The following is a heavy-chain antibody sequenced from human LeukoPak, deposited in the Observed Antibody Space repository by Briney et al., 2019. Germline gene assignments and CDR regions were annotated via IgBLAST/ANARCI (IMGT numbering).Heavy chain of an antibody. Sequence: SETLSLTCTVSGGSISSYYWSWIRQPPEKGLEWIGYFYYSGSTNYNPSLKSRVTISVDRPKNQFSLKLSSVTAADTDVYYCARDLGARYNWNYDTWGQGTLVTVSS. V-gene: IGHV4-59*12. D-gene: IGHD1-7*01. J-gene: IGHJ5*02. CDR3: ARDLGARYNWNYDT. CDR1: GGSISSYY. CDR2: FYYSGST.